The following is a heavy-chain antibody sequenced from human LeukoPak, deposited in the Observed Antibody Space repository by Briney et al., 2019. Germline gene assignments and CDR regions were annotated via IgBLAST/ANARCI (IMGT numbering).Heavy chain of an antibody. V-gene: IGHV4-30-4*01. D-gene: IGHD5-24*01. Sequence: PSETLSLPCTVSGGSISSGDYYWSRIRQPPGKGLEWIGYIYYSGSTYYNPSLKSRVTISVDTSKNQFSLKLSPVTAADTAVYYCARGPFADGYKVGYYFDYWGQGTLVTVSS. CDR3: ARGPFADGYKVGYYFDY. CDR1: GGSISSGDYY. J-gene: IGHJ4*02. CDR2: IYYSGST.